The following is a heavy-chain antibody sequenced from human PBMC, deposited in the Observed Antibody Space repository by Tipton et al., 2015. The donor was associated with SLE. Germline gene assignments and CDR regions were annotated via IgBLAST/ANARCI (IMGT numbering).Heavy chain of an antibody. CDR1: GGSFSGYY. V-gene: IGHV4-34*01. D-gene: IGHD1-1*01. CDR2: INQSGRT. CDR3: ARAPGLERSYYYYYYMDV. Sequence: TLSLTCAVYGGSFSGYYWSWIRQPPGKGLEWIGEINQSGRTNYSPSLKSRVTISVDTSKNQFSLKLSSVTAADTGVYYCARAPGLERSYYYYYYMDVWGKGTTVTVAS. J-gene: IGHJ6*03.